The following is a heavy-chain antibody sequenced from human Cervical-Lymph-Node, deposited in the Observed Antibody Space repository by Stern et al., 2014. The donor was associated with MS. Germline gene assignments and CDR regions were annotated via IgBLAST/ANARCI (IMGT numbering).Heavy chain of an antibody. D-gene: IGHD5-12*01. CDR3: ARGGYNGYDPFDS. CDR2: INAANGDT. J-gene: IGHJ4*02. CDR1: GYPFSDYA. V-gene: IGHV1-3*01. Sequence: VQLVESGAEVVKPGASVKVSCEASGYPFSDYAVHWVRQAPGQSLEWMAWINAANGDTRYSQKFRDRLTVSSDTSARTVYMDLSRLTSEDSAVYFCARGGYNGYDPFDSWGSGTRVTVSS.